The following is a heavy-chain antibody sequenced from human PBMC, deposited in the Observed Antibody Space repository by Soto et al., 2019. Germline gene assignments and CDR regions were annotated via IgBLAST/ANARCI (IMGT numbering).Heavy chain of an antibody. D-gene: IGHD3-3*01. CDR1: GYRFTSYW. V-gene: IGHV5-51*01. CDR2: IYPGDSDT. J-gene: IGHJ6*03. CDR3: ARTVFWRARANYYYYMDV. Sequence: PGESLKISCKGSGYRFTSYWIGWVRQMPGKGLEWMEIIYPGDSDTRYSPSFQGQVTISADKSISTAYLKWSSLKASDTAMYYCARTVFWRARANYYYYMDVWGKGTTVTVSS.